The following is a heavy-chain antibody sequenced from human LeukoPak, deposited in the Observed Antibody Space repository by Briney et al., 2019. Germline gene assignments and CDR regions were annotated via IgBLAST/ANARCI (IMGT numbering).Heavy chain of an antibody. CDR3: ARGPHSSNWYERRLDY. CDR1: GFTFSSYS. CDR2: ISTASSTI. Sequence: PGGSLRLSCTASGFTFSSYSMNWVRQAPGKGPEWVSYISTASSTIYYADSVKGRFTVSRDNAKNSLYLQMNSLRVEDTAVYYCARGPHSSNWYERRLDYWGQGNLVTVSS. D-gene: IGHD6-13*01. V-gene: IGHV3-48*04. J-gene: IGHJ4*02.